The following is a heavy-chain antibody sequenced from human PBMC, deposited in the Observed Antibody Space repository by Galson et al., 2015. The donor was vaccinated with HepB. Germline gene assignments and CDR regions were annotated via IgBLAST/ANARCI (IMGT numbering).Heavy chain of an antibody. CDR2: ISYDGSNK. CDR1: GFTFSSYG. J-gene: IGHJ4*02. CDR3: AKTDIGYSYGCPDY. Sequence: SLRLSCAASGFTFSSYGMHWVRQAPGKGLEWVAVISYDGSNKYYADSVKGRFTISRDNSKNTLYLQMNSLRAEDTAVYYCAKTDIGYSYGCPDYWGQGTLVTVSS. D-gene: IGHD5-18*01. V-gene: IGHV3-30*18.